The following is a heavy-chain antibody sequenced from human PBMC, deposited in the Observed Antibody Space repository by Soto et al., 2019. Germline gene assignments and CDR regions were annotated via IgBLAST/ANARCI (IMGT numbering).Heavy chain of an antibody. V-gene: IGHV3-23*01. J-gene: IGHJ4*02. Sequence: GGSLRLSCAASGFTFSSYAMSWVRQAPGKGLEWVSAISGSGGSTYYADSVKGRFTISRDNSKKTLYLQMNSLRAEDTAVYYCAKAQLWWGSGSHRPRAGSKYYFDYWGQGTLVTVSS. CDR2: ISGSGGST. CDR3: AKAQLWWGSGSHRPRAGSKYYFDY. D-gene: IGHD1-26*01. CDR1: GFTFSSYA.